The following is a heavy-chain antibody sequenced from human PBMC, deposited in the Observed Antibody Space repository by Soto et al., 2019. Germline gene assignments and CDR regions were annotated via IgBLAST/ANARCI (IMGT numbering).Heavy chain of an antibody. CDR3: ARGSNERYRFGLDD. Sequence: SETLSLTCAVCGGSFSGYFWSWIRQPPGKGLEWIAEISHSGSTNYNPSLKSRVITLIDTPKNHLSLQLTFVTAADTAGYYCARGSNERYRFGLDDWGQGTSVT. CDR1: GGSFSGYF. J-gene: IGHJ6*02. D-gene: IGHD3-16*02. CDR2: ISHSGST. V-gene: IGHV4-34*01.